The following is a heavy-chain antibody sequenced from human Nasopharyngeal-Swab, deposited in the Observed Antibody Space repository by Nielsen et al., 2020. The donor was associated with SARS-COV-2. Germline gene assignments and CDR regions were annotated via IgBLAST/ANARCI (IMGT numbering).Heavy chain of an antibody. V-gene: IGHV1-3*01. CDR3: ARDRNYDFWSGYSGDAFDI. Sequence: WVRQAPGQRLEWMGWINAGNGNTEYSQKFQGRVTITRDTSASTAYMELSSLRSEDTAVYYCARDRNYDFWSGYSGDAFDIWGQGTMVTVSS. J-gene: IGHJ3*02. D-gene: IGHD3-3*01. CDR2: INAGNGNT.